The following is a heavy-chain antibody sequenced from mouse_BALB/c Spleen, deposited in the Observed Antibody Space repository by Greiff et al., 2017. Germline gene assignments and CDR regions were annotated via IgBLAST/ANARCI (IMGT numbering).Heavy chain of an antibody. CDR3: ARGGYYGSRTWYFDV. D-gene: IGHD1-1*01. CDR2: ISYDGSN. Sequence: ESGPGLVKPSQSLSLTCSVTGYSITSGYYWNWIRQFPGNKLEWMGYISYDGSNNYNPSLKNRISITRDTSKNQFFLKLNSVTTEDTATYYCARGGYYGSRTWYFDVWGAGTTVTVSS. V-gene: IGHV3-6*02. CDR1: GYSITSGYY. J-gene: IGHJ1*01.